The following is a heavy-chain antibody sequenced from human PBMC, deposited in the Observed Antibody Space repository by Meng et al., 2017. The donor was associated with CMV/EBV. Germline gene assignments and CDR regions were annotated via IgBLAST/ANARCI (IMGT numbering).Heavy chain of an antibody. V-gene: IGHV3-21*01. D-gene: IGHD1-26*01. CDR2: ISSSSSYI. J-gene: IGHJ4*02. CDR3: ATNPYGSYHLGY. CDR1: GFTFSSYS. Sequence: GGSLRLSCAASGFTFSSYSMNWVRQAPGKGLEWVSSISSSSSYIYYADSVKGRFTISRDNAKNSLYLQMNSLRAEDTAVYYCATNPYGSYHLGYWGQGTLVTVSS.